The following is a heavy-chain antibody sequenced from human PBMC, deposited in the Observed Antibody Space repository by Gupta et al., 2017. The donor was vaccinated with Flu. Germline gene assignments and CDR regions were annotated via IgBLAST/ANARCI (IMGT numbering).Heavy chain of an antibody. Sequence: YYWGWIRQPPGKGLEFIGSIYSSWRTYYNPPLRSRVTISVDTAKNQFSLKLKSVTAADTAVYYCARHAPYSSSGGHWFDPWGQGTLVTVSS. CDR3: ARHAPYSSSGGHWFDP. CDR2: IYSSWRT. D-gene: IGHD6-6*01. V-gene: IGHV4-39*01. J-gene: IGHJ5*02. CDR1: YY.